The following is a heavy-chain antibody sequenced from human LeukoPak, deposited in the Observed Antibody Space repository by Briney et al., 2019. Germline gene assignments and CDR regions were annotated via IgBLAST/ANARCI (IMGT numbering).Heavy chain of an antibody. CDR3: ARVGAQGEYFDY. CDR2: IYYSGST. J-gene: IGHJ4*02. Sequence: PSETLSLTCTVSGGSISSYYWSWLRQPPGKGLEGIGYIYYSGSTNYNPSLKSRVTISVDTSKNQFSLTLSSVTAADTAVYYCARVGAQGEYFDYWGQGTLVTVSS. V-gene: IGHV4-59*01. CDR1: GGSISSYY. D-gene: IGHD1-26*01.